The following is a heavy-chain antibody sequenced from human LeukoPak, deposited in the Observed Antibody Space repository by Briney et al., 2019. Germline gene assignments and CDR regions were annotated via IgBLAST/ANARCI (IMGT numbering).Heavy chain of an antibody. J-gene: IGHJ6*04. CDR1: GFTFSSYG. D-gene: IGHD2-2*01. V-gene: IGHV3-30*18. Sequence: GRSLRHSCAASGFTFSSYGMRWVRQAPGKGLEWVAVISYDGSNKYYADSVKGRFTISRDNSKNTLYLQMNSLRAEDAAVYYCAKGRYCSSTSCYWTPVYGMDVWGKGTTVTVSS. CDR3: AKGRYCSSTSCYWTPVYGMDV. CDR2: ISYDGSNK.